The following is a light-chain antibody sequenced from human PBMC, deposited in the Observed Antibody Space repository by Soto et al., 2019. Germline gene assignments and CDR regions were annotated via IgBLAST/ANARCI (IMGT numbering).Light chain of an antibody. V-gene: IGKV3-15*01. CDR2: GAS. J-gene: IGKJ2*01. CDR1: QNVINN. CDR3: QQYNNWPPNT. Sequence: EKLLTPSPAHPPVSPREGATPSRRASQNVINNVAWYQQKPGQAPRLLIYGASTRATGVPDRFSGSGSGTEFTLSISSLQSEDFAVYYCQQYNNWPPNTFGQGTKV.